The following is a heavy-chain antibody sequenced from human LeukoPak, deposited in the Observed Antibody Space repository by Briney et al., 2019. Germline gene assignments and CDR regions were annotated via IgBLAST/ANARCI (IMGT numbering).Heavy chain of an antibody. CDR2: ISTNTGNP. D-gene: IGHD6-19*01. J-gene: IGHJ5*02. V-gene: IGHV7-4-1*02. CDR3: AKYNSGWYRWFDP. CDR1: GYTFTTYA. Sequence: GASVKVSCKASGYTFTTYAMNWVRQAPGQGLEWMGWISTNTGNPTYAQGFTGRFVFSLDTSVSTAYLQISSLKAEDTAVYYCAKYNSGWYRWFDPWGQGTLVIVSS.